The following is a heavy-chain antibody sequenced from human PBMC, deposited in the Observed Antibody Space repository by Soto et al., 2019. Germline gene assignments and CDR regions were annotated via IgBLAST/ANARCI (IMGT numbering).Heavy chain of an antibody. CDR3: ARDRGYTGYDFAY. Sequence: EVQLVESGGGLVQPGGSLRLSCAASGFTFSRYAMNWVRQAPGKGLEWVSYINRDSGTIYYADSVKGRFTISRDNANNLLSLQMNSLRAEDTAVYYCARDRGYTGYDFAYWGQGTLVTVSS. CDR1: GFTFSRYA. CDR2: INRDSGTI. D-gene: IGHD5-12*01. V-gene: IGHV3-48*01. J-gene: IGHJ4*02.